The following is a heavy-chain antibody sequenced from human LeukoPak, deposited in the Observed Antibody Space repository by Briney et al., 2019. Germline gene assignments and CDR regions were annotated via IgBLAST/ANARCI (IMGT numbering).Heavy chain of an antibody. Sequence: GGSLRLSCSASGFTFSSYAMSWVRQAPGKGLEWVSAISGSGGSTYYADSVKGRFTISRDNSKNTLYLQMNSLRAEDTAVYHCARPNSGWSLDYWGQGTLVTVSS. V-gene: IGHV3-23*01. CDR2: ISGSGGST. J-gene: IGHJ4*02. CDR1: GFTFSSYA. D-gene: IGHD6-19*01. CDR3: ARPNSGWSLDY.